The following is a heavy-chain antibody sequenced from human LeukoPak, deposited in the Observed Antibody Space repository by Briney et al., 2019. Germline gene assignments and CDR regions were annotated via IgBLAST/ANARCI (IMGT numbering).Heavy chain of an antibody. Sequence: GGSLRLSCAASGFTVSSNYMSWVRQAPGKGLEWVSVIYSGGSTYYADSVKGRFTISRDNSKNTLYLQMNSLRAEDTAVYYCARDKVACSSTSCHYWYFDLWAGAPWSLSPQ. D-gene: IGHD2-2*01. CDR1: GFTVSSNY. CDR3: ARDKVACSSTSCHYWYFDL. CDR2: IYSGGST. V-gene: IGHV3-53*01. J-gene: IGHJ2*01.